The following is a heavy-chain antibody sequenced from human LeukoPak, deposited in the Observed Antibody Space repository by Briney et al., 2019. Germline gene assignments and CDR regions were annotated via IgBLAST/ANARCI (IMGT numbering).Heavy chain of an antibody. CDR1: GFTFSSYA. J-gene: IGHJ4*02. V-gene: IGHV3-30*04. Sequence: GRSLRLSCAASGFTFSSYAMHWVRQAPGKGLEWVAAISYDGSNKYYADSVKGRFTISRDNSKNTLFLQMNSLRAEDAAVYYCARDYCDRTSCLPGFDYWGQGTLVTVSS. CDR3: ARDYCDRTSCLPGFDY. CDR2: ISYDGSNK. D-gene: IGHD2-2*01.